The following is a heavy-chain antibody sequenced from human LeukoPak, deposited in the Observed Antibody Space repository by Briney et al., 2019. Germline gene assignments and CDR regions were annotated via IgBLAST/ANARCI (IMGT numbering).Heavy chain of an antibody. D-gene: IGHD6-13*01. CDR2: ISSSGSTI. CDR1: GFTFSDYY. J-gene: IGHJ4*02. V-gene: IGHV3-11*01. CDR3: ASRGYSSSWLYYFDY. Sequence: GGSLRLSCAASGFTFSDYYMSWIRQAPGKGLEWVSYISSSGSTIYYADSVKGRFTISRDNAKNSLYLQMNSLRAEDTAVYYCASRGYSSSWLYYFDYWGQGTLVTVSS.